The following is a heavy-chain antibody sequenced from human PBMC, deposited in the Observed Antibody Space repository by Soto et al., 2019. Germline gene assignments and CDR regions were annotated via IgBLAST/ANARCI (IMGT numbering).Heavy chain of an antibody. V-gene: IGHV4-31*03. J-gene: IGHJ5*02. Sequence: SETLSLTCTVSGGSISSGGYYWSWIRQHPGKGLEWIGYIYYSGSTYYNPSLKSRVTISVDTSKNQFSLKLSSVTAADTAVYYCARGGTWDWFDPWGQGTLVTVSS. CDR3: ARGGTWDWFDP. CDR1: GGSISSGGYY. CDR2: IYYSGST. D-gene: IGHD1-1*01.